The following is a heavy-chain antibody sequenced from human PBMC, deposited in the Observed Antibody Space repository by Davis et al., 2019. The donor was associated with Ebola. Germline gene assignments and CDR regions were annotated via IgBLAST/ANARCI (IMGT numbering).Heavy chain of an antibody. J-gene: IGHJ6*02. CDR3: ARVSRTTVTTFYYGMDV. V-gene: IGHV1-18*01. Sequence: ASVPVSCQASGYSFPSYCIRWLRQAPAHGLQRLGWSSAYNRNTTYAQKLQGRVTMTTYTSTSTAYMELRSLRSDDTAVYYCARVSRTTVTTFYYGMDVWGQGTTVTVSS. CDR1: GYSFPSYC. CDR2: SSAYNRNT. D-gene: IGHD4-17*01.